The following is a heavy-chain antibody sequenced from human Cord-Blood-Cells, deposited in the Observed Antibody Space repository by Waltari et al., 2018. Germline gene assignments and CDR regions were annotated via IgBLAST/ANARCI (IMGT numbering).Heavy chain of an antibody. V-gene: IGHV3-30*18. CDR2: MSYDGSNK. Sequence: QVQLVESGGGVVQPGRSLRLSCAASGYTFSSYGMHWVRQAPGKGLEWVAIMSYDGSNKYYADSVKGRFTISRDNSKNTLYLQMNSLRAEDTAVYYCAKDWGSSSSLFDYWGQGTLVTVSS. D-gene: IGHD6-6*01. CDR1: GYTFSSYG. CDR3: AKDWGSSSSLFDY. J-gene: IGHJ4*02.